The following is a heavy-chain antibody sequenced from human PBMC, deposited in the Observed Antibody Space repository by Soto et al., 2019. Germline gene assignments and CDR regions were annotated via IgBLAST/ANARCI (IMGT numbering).Heavy chain of an antibody. V-gene: IGHV3-48*02. J-gene: IGHJ4*02. CDR1: GFSFNTYS. D-gene: IGHD3-10*01. CDR3: AKNDASGSYPDY. Sequence: GGSLRLSCAASGFSFNTYSMNWVRQAPGKGLEWVSYISGNGDTRSYSDSVMGRFTISRDNAENSLYLQMNRLRDEDTAVYYCAKNDASGSYPDYWGLGTLVTVSS. CDR2: ISGNGDTR.